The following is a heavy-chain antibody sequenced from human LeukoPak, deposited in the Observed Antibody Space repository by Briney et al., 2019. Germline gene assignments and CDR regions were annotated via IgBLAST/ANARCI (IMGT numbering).Heavy chain of an antibody. CDR2: IYTSGST. J-gene: IGHJ3*02. CDR1: GGSISSGSYY. CDR3: ARSILGHDAFDI. V-gene: IGHV4-61*02. Sequence: SETLSLTCTVSGGSISSGSYYWSWIRQPAGKGLEWIGRIYTSGSTNYNPSLKSRVTISVDTSKNQFSLKLSSVTAADTAVYYCARSILGHDAFDIWGQGTMVTVSS. D-gene: IGHD2-21*01.